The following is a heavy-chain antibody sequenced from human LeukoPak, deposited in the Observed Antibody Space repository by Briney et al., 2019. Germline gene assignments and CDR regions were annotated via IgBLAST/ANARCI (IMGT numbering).Heavy chain of an antibody. V-gene: IGHV3-23*01. CDR3: AKDAVAPGSGGDYFDY. CDR1: GFTFSSNA. J-gene: IGHJ4*02. Sequence: GGSLRLSCAASGFTFSSNAMSWVRQAPGKGLEWVSVITGNGGSTYYAASVKGRFTISRDNSKNTLSLQMNSLRAEDTAVYYCAKDAVAPGSGGDYFDYWGQGTLVTVSS. CDR2: ITGNGGST. D-gene: IGHD3-10*01.